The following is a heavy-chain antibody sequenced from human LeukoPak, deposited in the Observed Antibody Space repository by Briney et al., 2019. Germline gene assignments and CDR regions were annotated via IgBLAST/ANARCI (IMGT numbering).Heavy chain of an antibody. V-gene: IGHV4-59*01. CDR1: GSSISSYY. CDR2: IYYSGST. D-gene: IGHD3-22*01. J-gene: IGHJ4*02. Sequence: KPSETLSLTCTVSGSSISSYYWSWIRQPPGKGLEWIGYIYYSGSTNYNPSLKSRVTISVDTSKDQFSLKLTSVTAADTAVYYCARSLGYYYDSSGPPFDYWGQGTLVTVSS. CDR3: ARSLGYYYDSSGPPFDY.